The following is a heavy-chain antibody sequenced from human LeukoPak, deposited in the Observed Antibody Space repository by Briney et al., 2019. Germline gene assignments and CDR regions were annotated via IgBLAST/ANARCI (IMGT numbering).Heavy chain of an antibody. V-gene: IGHV4-38-2*02. CDR3: ARVRIMITFGGVIVREYFDY. J-gene: IGHJ4*02. CDR2: IYHSGST. D-gene: IGHD3-16*02. Sequence: SETLSLTCTVSGYSISSGYYWGWIRQPPGKGLEWIGSIYHSGSTNYNPSLKSRVTISVDTSKNQFSLKLSSVTAADTAVYYCARVRIMITFGGVIVREYFDYWGQGTLVTVSS. CDR1: GYSISSGYY.